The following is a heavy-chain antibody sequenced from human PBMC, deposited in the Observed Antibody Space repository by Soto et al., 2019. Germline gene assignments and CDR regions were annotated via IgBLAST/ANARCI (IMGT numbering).Heavy chain of an antibody. D-gene: IGHD1-26*01. CDR3: ATAYDSGSYYEGFDI. J-gene: IGHJ3*02. CDR1: GFTLTELS. CDR2: FDPEDGET. V-gene: IGHV1-24*01. Sequence: ASVKVSCKVSGFTLTELSMHWVRQAPGKGLEWMGGFDPEDGETIYAQKFQGRVTMTEDTSTDTAYMELSSLRSEDTAVHYCATAYDSGSYYEGFDIWGQVTMVPV.